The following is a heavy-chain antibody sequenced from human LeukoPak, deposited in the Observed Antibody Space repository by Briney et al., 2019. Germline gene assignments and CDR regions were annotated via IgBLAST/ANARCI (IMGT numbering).Heavy chain of an antibody. J-gene: IGHJ4*02. V-gene: IGHV1-46*01. D-gene: IGHD6-13*01. Sequence: ASVKGSCKASGYTFTSYYMHWVRQAPGQGLEWMGIINPSGGSTSYAQKFQGRVTMTRDTSTSTVYMELSSLRSEDTAVYYCARPSKAGYSSSWYGFWGQGTLVTVSS. CDR1: GYTFTSYY. CDR2: INPSGGST. CDR3: ARPSKAGYSSSWYGF.